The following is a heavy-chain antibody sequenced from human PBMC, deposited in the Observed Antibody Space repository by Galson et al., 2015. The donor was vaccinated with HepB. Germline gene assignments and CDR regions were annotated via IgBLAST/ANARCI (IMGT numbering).Heavy chain of an antibody. CDR1: GSTFSSYW. V-gene: IGHV3-74*01. CDR2: INSDGSST. J-gene: IGHJ4*02. D-gene: IGHD6-19*01. CDR3: ARDGGGSGWYFDY. Sequence: SLRLSCAASGSTFSSYWMHWVRQAPGKGLVWVSRINSDGSSTSYADSVKGRFTISRDNAKNTLYLQMNSLRAEDTAVYYCARDGGGSGWYFDYWGQGTLVTVSS.